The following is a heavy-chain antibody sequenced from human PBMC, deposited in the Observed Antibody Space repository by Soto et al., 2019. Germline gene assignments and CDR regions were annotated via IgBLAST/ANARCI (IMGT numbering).Heavy chain of an antibody. CDR1: GFSLSNARMG. CDR2: IFSNDEK. Sequence: SGPTLVNPTETLTLTCTVSGFSLSNARMGVSWIRQPPGKALEWLAHIFSNDEKSYSTSLKSRLTISKDTSKSQVVLTMTNMDPVDTATYYCARTGIAVAGIRWYFDYWGQGTLVTVSS. J-gene: IGHJ4*02. D-gene: IGHD6-19*01. V-gene: IGHV2-26*01. CDR3: ARTGIAVAGIRWYFDY.